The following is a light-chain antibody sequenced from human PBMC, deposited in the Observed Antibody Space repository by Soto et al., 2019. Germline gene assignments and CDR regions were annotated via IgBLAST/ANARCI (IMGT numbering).Light chain of an antibody. CDR2: AAS. Sequence: DIQMTQSPSAMSASVGARVTITCRASQGIHSYLAWFQQNPGKVPKRLIYAASSLQSGVPSRFSGSKSGTEFTLTISSLQPEDFATYYCLQHNTYPYTFGQGTKLEIK. J-gene: IGKJ2*01. V-gene: IGKV1-17*03. CDR3: LQHNTYPYT. CDR1: QGIHSY.